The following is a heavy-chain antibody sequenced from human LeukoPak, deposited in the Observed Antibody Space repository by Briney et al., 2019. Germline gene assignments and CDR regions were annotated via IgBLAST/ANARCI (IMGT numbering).Heavy chain of an antibody. V-gene: IGHV3-33*01. CDR2: IWYDGSNK. Sequence: WIRQPPGKGLEWVALIWYDGSNKEYAESVKGRFTISRDNSKNTLYLQMNSLRDEDTAVYYCARDQGTSTTAPKRKGRFDPWGQGTLVTVSS. CDR3: ARDQGTSTTAPKRKGRFDP. D-gene: IGHD1-1*01. J-gene: IGHJ5*02.